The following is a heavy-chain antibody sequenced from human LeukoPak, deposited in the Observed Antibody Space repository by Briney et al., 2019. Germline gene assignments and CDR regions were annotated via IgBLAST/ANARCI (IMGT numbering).Heavy chain of an antibody. CDR1: GFTFSSYA. J-gene: IGHJ4*02. Sequence: PGGSLRLSCAASGFTFSSYAMSWVRQAPGKGLEWVSAISGSGGSTYYADSVKGRFTISRDNSKNTLYLQMNSLRAEDTAVYYCAKVGSRGYYDSSCYYLVWGQGTLVTVSS. CDR2: ISGSGGST. CDR3: AKVGSRGYYDSSCYYLV. V-gene: IGHV3-23*01. D-gene: IGHD3-22*01.